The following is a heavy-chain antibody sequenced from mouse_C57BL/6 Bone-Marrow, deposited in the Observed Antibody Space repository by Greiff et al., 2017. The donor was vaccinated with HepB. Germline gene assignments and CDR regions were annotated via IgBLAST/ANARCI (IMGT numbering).Heavy chain of an antibody. D-gene: IGHD1-1*01. V-gene: IGHV1-64*01. CDR1: GYTFTSYW. Sequence: QVQLQQPGAELVKPGASVKLSCKASGYTFTSYWMHWVKQRPGQGLEWIGMIHPNSGSTNYNEKFKSKATLTVDKSSSTAYMQLSSLTSEDSAVYYCARPLYYYGSSYYAMDYWGQGTSVTVSP. CDR2: IHPNSGST. J-gene: IGHJ4*01. CDR3: ARPLYYYGSSYYAMDY.